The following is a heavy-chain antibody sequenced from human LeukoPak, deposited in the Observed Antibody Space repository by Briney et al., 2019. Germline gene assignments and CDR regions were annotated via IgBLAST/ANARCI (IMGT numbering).Heavy chain of an antibody. Sequence: GGSLRLSCAASGFTFSSYEMNWVRQAPGKGLEWASYISSSGSTIYYADSVKGRFTISRDNAKNSLYLQMNSLRAEDTAVYYCARDKNYYGSGKSESLNYYYYYMDVWGKGTTVTISS. D-gene: IGHD3-10*01. V-gene: IGHV3-48*03. CDR2: ISSSGSTI. J-gene: IGHJ6*03. CDR1: GFTFSSYE. CDR3: ARDKNYYGSGKSESLNYYYYYMDV.